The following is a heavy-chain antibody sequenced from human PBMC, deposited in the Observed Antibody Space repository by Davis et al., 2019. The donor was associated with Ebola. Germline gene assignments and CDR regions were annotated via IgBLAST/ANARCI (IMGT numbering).Heavy chain of an antibody. CDR3: ARVGDGGNDY. J-gene: IGHJ4*02. V-gene: IGHV4-61*08. CDR2: IYYTGST. CDR1: GGSVSSADYY. Sequence: MPSETLSLTCSVSGGSVSSADYYWNWIRQPPGKGLEWIGHIYYTGSTNNNPSLKSRVTISLDMSKNQFSLKLSSVTAADTAVYYCARVGDGGNDYWGQGTLVTVSS. D-gene: IGHD4-23*01.